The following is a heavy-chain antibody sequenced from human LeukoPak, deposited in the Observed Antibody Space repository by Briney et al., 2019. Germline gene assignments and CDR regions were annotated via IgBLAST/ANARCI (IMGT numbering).Heavy chain of an antibody. CDR3: ARRGKVRFLESLRGADFDD. J-gene: IGHJ4*02. CDR2: IYHSGST. D-gene: IGHD3-3*01. CDR1: GYSICSGYY. Sequence: PSETLSLTRAVSGYSICSGYYWGWIRQPPGKGLEWIGSIYHSGSTYYNPPLKGRVTISVDTSKNQFSLKLSSVTAADTAVYYCARRGKVRFLESLRGADFDDWGQGTLVTV. V-gene: IGHV4-38-2*01.